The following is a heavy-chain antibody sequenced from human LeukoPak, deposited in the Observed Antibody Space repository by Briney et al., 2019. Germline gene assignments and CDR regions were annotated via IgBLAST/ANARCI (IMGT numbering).Heavy chain of an antibody. J-gene: IGHJ6*03. CDR1: GGTFSSYA. V-gene: IGHV1-69*05. Sequence: ASVKVSCKASGGTFSSYAISWVRQAPGQGLEWMGGIIPIFGTANYARKFQGRVTITTDESTSTAYMELSSLRSEDTAVYYCARGRITIFGTDYYYYYMDVWGKGTTVTVSS. CDR2: IIPIFGTA. CDR3: ARGRITIFGTDYYYYYMDV. D-gene: IGHD3-3*01.